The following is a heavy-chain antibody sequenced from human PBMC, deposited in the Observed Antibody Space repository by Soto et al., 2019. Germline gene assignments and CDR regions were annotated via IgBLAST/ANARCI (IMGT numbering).Heavy chain of an antibody. Sequence: PSETLSLTCAVSGGSINNGYSWSWIRQPPGKGLEWIGFIHHSGSTSDNPSLKSRVTISLDRSKNQVSLKLTSVTAADTAVYYSARVRRTSDYDILTGYYKGWFDPWGQGTLVTVSS. V-gene: IGHV4-30-2*01. D-gene: IGHD3-9*01. CDR3: ARVRRTSDYDILTGYYKGWFDP. CDR1: GGSINNGYS. CDR2: IHHSGST. J-gene: IGHJ5*02.